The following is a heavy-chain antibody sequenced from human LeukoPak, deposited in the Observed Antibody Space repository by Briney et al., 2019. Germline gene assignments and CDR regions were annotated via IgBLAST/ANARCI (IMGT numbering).Heavy chain of an antibody. CDR1: GYSFPTYW. CDR2: VYPADSHT. J-gene: IGHJ4*02. D-gene: IGHD2-2*01. Sequence: GESLKISCEGSGYSFPTYWIGWVRLLPGRGLEWMGVVYPADSHTTYSPSFQGQVTISADKSIGTAYLQWSSLRASDTAMYYCARRPAGIRSFHYWGQGTLVTVSS. CDR3: ARRPAGIRSFHY. V-gene: IGHV5-51*01.